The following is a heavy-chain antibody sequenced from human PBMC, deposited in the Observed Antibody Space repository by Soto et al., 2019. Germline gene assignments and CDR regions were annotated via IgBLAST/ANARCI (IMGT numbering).Heavy chain of an antibody. D-gene: IGHD4-17*01. J-gene: IGHJ4*02. CDR3: ARGDDYGDYAN. V-gene: IGHV4-4*02. CDR1: SGSISSSNW. Sequence: SETLSLTCAVSSGSISSSNWWSWVRQPPGKGLERIGEIYHSGSTNYNPSLKSRVTIVVDTSKNQFSLKLSSVTAVDMSLYYCARGDDYGDYANWGQGTLVTVSS. CDR2: IYHSGST.